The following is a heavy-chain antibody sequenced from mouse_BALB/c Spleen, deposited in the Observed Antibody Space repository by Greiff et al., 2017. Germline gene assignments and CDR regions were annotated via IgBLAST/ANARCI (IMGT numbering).Heavy chain of an antibody. CDR1: GYTFTDYW. CDR2: IDTSDSYT. V-gene: IGHV1-69*01. D-gene: IGHD1-1*01. Sequence: VQLQQPGAELVMPGASVKMSCKASGYTFTDYWMHWVKQRPGQGLEWIGAIDTSDSYTSYNQKFKGTATLTVDESSSTAYMQLSSLTSEDSAVYYCARFDYGSSWDYWGQGTTLTVSS. CDR3: ARFDYGSSWDY. J-gene: IGHJ2*01.